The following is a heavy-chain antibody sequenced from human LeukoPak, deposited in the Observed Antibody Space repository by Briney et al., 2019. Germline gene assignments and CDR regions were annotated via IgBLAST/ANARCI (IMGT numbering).Heavy chain of an antibody. Sequence: SGPTLVKPTQTLTLTCAFSGFSLSTSGVGVGWIRQPPGKALEWLALIYWDDDKRYSPSLKSRLTVTKDTSKNQVVLTMTNMDPVDTATYYRAHTGRRYYFDYWGQGTLVTVSS. CDR1: GFSLSTSGVG. V-gene: IGHV2-5*02. CDR3: AHTGRRYYFDY. J-gene: IGHJ4*02. CDR2: IYWDDDK. D-gene: IGHD3-10*01.